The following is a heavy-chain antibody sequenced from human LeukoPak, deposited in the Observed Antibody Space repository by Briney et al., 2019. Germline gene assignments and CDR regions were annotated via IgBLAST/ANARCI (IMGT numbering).Heavy chain of an antibody. V-gene: IGHV4-31*03. D-gene: IGHD3-22*01. CDR2: IYYSGST. CDR1: GGSISSGGYY. CDR3: ARGENYYDSSGYYPRAEYFQH. Sequence: SETLSLTCTVSGGSISSGGYYWSWIRQHPGKGLEWIGYIYYSGSTYYNPSLMSRVTISVDTSKNQFSLKLSSVTAADTAVYYCARGENYYDSSGYYPRAEYFQHWGQGTLVTVSS. J-gene: IGHJ1*01.